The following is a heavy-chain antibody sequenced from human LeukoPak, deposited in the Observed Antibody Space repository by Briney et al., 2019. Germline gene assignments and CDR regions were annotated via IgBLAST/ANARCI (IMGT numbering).Heavy chain of an antibody. CDR2: IHPGTGDT. J-gene: IGHJ5*02. CDR3: ASYASGYNWLKA. CDR1: GHTFTVYY. V-gene: IGHV1-2*02. Sequence: ASVKASCKASGHTFTVYYIHWVRQAPGQGLEWMGWIHPGTGDTNYAQRFQGRVTVTRDTSITTAYMELSSLKSDDTAVYYCASYASGYNWLKAWGQGTLVTVSS. D-gene: IGHD3-10*01.